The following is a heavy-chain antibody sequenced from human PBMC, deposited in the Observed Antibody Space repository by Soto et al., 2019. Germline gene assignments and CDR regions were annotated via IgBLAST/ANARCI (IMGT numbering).Heavy chain of an antibody. Sequence: EVQLVESGGGLVQPGGSLRLSCAASGFTFSSYWMHWVRQAPGKGLVWVSRINSDGSSTSYADSVKGRFTRSRDNAKKTLYLRMNRQRAEDTAVYCCARGGCLNWDFERWGRGTRVTVSS. D-gene: IGHD1-26*01. CDR3: ARGGCLNWDFER. CDR2: INSDGSST. CDR1: GFTFSSYW. J-gene: IGHJ2*01. V-gene: IGHV3-74*01.